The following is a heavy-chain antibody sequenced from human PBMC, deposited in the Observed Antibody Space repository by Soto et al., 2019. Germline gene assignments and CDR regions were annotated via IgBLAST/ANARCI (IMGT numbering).Heavy chain of an antibody. CDR2: ISAYNGNT. J-gene: IGHJ4*02. Sequence: ASVKVSCKASGGTFSSYGISWVRQAPGQGLEWMGWISAYNGNTNYAQKLQGRVTMTTDTSTSTAYMELRSLRSDDTAVYYCARSYDILTGSPFDYWGQGTLVTVSS. D-gene: IGHD3-9*01. CDR3: ARSYDILTGSPFDY. V-gene: IGHV1-18*01. CDR1: GGTFSSYG.